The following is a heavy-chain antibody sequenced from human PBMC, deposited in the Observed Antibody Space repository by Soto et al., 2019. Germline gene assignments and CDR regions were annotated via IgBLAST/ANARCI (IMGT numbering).Heavy chain of an antibody. Sequence: EGQLVESGGGIVQPGGSVRLSCAASGFTLSSYWIHWVRQAPGKGLVWVSRINGDGSTTNYADSLKGRFTISRDNAKNTMFLQMNSLRAEDTAVYFCARGRSGSYSFDYWGQGTLVTVSS. V-gene: IGHV3-74*01. D-gene: IGHD3-10*01. CDR3: ARGRSGSYSFDY. CDR1: GFTLSSYW. CDR2: INGDGSTT. J-gene: IGHJ4*02.